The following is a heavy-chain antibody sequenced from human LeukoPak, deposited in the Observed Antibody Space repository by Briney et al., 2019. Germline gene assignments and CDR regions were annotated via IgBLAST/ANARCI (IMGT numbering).Heavy chain of an antibody. D-gene: IGHD5-18*01. J-gene: IGHJ4*02. CDR1: GGSFSGYY. CDR2: INHSGST. V-gene: IGHV4-34*01. Sequence: SETLSLTCAVYGGSFSGYYWSWIRQPPGKGLEWIGEINHSGSTNYSPSLKSRVTISVDTSKNQFSLKLSSVTAADTAVYYCARSHVDTAMASFDYWGQGTLVTVSS. CDR3: ARSHVDTAMASFDY.